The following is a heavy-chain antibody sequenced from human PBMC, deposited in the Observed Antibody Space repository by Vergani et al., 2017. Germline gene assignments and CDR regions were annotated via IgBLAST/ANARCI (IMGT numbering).Heavy chain of an antibody. CDR3: ARTGYYDFWSGYYPFDY. D-gene: IGHD3-3*01. J-gene: IGHJ4*02. CDR2: MNPNSGNT. V-gene: IGHV1-8*01. CDR1: GYTFTSYD. Sequence: QVPLVQSGAEVKKPGASVKVSCKASGYTFTSYDINWVRQATGQGLEWMGWMNPNSGNTGYAQKFQGRVTMTRNTSISTAYMELSSLRSEDTAVYYCARTGYYDFWSGYYPFDYWGQGTLVTVSS.